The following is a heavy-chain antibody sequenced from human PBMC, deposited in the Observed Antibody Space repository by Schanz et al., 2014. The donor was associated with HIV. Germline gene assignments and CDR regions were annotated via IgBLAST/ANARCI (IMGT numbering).Heavy chain of an antibody. V-gene: IGHV3-23*04. D-gene: IGHD6-19*01. Sequence: VQLVESGGGVVQPGRSQRLSCAASGITLSGYGMHWVRQAPGKGLEWVAVISGSGGSTYYADSVKGRFTISRDNSKNTVYLQMNSLRAEDTAVYYCAREGESSGRAGLFDLWGQGAMVTVSS. CDR1: GITLSGYG. CDR3: AREGESSGRAGLFDL. CDR2: ISGSGGST. J-gene: IGHJ3*01.